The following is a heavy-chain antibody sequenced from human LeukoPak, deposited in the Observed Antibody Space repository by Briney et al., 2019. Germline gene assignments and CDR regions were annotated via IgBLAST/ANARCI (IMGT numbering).Heavy chain of an antibody. Sequence: SETLSLTCIISDDSISSSTYYWSWIRQPAGKGLEWIGRIYTSGSTNYNPSLKSRVTISLDTSKNQFSLKLSSVTAADTAVYYCARETRSGGSLLRGNWFDPWGQGTLVTVSS. CDR3: ARETRSGGSLLRGNWFDP. D-gene: IGHD2-15*01. J-gene: IGHJ5*02. V-gene: IGHV4-61*02. CDR2: IYTSGST. CDR1: DDSISSSTYY.